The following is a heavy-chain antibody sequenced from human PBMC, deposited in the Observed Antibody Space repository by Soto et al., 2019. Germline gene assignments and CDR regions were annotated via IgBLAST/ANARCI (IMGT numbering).Heavy chain of an antibody. D-gene: IGHD3-9*01. V-gene: IGHV1-2*04. J-gene: IGHJ5*02. Sequence: ASVKVSCKASGYTFTGYYMHWVRQAPGQGLEWMGWINPNSGGTNYAQKFQGWVTMTRDTSISTAYMELSRLRSDDTAVYYCARAGLRYFDWFSLFDPWGQGTLVTVSS. CDR2: INPNSGGT. CDR1: GYTFTGYY. CDR3: ARAGLRYFDWFSLFDP.